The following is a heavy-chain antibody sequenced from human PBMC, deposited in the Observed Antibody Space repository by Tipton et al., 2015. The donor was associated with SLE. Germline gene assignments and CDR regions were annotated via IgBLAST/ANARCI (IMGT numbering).Heavy chain of an antibody. CDR3: SREFSRYCSGSSCYTVDH. Sequence: TLSLTCTVSGGSIGTYYWSWIRQPPGKGLEYIGLIHYSGNTNYNPSLKSRVTISVDTSRNQFSLKLSSVTAEDTAVYYCSREFSRYCSGSSCYTVDHWGQGTLVTGSS. V-gene: IGHV4-59*12. J-gene: IGHJ4*02. CDR1: GGSIGTYY. CDR2: IHYSGNT. D-gene: IGHD2-2*02.